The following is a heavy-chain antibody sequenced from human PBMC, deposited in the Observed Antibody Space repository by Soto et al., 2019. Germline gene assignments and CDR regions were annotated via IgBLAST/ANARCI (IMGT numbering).Heavy chain of an antibody. V-gene: IGHV1-69*13. Sequence: GASVKVSCKASGCTFSSYAISWVRQAPGQGLEWMGGIIPIFGTANYAQKFQGRVTITADESTSTAYMELSSLRSEDTAVYYCAYNTLRPGVGATLHLDYWGQGTLVTVSS. D-gene: IGHD1-26*01. CDR2: IIPIFGTA. CDR1: GCTFSSYA. CDR3: AYNTLRPGVGATLHLDY. J-gene: IGHJ4*02.